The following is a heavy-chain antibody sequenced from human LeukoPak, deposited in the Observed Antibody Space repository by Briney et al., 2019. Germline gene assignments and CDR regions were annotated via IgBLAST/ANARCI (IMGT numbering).Heavy chain of an antibody. V-gene: IGHV3-53*01. Sequence: GGALRISCSAPGFTLSSKYMSRGRQAPGKGLEWVSVIYSGGSTYYADSVKGRFTISRDNSKNTLYLQMNSLRAEDTAVYYCAAFSAWGQGTLVTVSS. CDR3: AAFSA. CDR1: GFTLSSKY. CDR2: IYSGGST. D-gene: IGHD2/OR15-2a*01. J-gene: IGHJ4*02.